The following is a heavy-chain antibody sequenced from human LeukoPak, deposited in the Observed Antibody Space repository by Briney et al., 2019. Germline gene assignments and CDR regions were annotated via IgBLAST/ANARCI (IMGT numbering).Heavy chain of an antibody. D-gene: IGHD2-2*01. CDR1: GGSISSSSYY. Sequence: SETLSLTCTVSGGSISSSSYYWGWIRQPPGKGLEWIGSIYYSGSTYYNPSLKSRVTISVDTSKNQLSLKLSSVTAADTAVYHCARRYPYCSSTSCYPLPYFDYWGQGTLVTVSS. CDR2: IYYSGST. J-gene: IGHJ4*02. V-gene: IGHV4-39*01. CDR3: ARRYPYCSSTSCYPLPYFDY.